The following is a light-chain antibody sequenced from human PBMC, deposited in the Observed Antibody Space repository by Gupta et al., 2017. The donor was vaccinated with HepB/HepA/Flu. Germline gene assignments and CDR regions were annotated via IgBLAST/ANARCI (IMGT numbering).Light chain of an antibody. CDR3: QQAYRLPFT. CDR1: QDISRW. J-gene: IGKJ5*01. V-gene: IGKV1D-12*01. CDR2: ETS. Sequence: DIQMTQSPSSVSASVGDRVTITCRASQDISRWLAWYQQKPGKAPKLLIFETSSLQSGVPSRFSGSGSGTNFILTINSLQPEDFATYYCQQAYRLPFTFGQGTRLEIK.